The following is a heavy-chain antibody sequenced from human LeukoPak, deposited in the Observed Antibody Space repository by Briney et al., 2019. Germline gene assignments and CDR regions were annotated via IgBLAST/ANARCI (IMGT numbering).Heavy chain of an antibody. V-gene: IGHV4-59*08. CDR3: ARHPFATPFDH. D-gene: IGHD2-15*01. Sequence: SETLSLTCTVSGTSITRTYWSWIRQPPGKGLEWIGYVFYTGDTNSNPSLKSRATMSLDTSKNQLSLRLTSVTAADTAVYYCARHPFATPFDHWGRGTLVTVSS. CDR2: VFYTGDT. J-gene: IGHJ4*02. CDR1: GTSITRTY.